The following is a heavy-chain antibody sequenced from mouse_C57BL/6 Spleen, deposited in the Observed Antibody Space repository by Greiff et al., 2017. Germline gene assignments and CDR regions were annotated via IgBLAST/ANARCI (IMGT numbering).Heavy chain of an antibody. D-gene: IGHD2-4*01. CDR1: GYSFTSYY. CDR2: IYPGSGNT. V-gene: IGHV1-66*01. Sequence: VQLQQSGPELVKPGASVKISCKASGYSFTSYYIHWVKQRPGQGLEWIGWIYPGSGNTKYNEKFKGKATLTADTSSSTAYMQLSSLTSEDSAVYYCARWEDYVGFDYWGQGTTLTVSS. CDR3: ARWEDYVGFDY. J-gene: IGHJ2*01.